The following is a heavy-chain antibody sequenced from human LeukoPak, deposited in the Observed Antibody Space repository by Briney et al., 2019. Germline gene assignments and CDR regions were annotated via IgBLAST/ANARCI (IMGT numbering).Heavy chain of an antibody. V-gene: IGHV3-23*01. D-gene: IGHD3-10*01. CDR1: GFTFSSYS. Sequence: GGSLRLSCAASGFTFSSYSMNWVRQAPGKGLEWVSAISGSGGSTYYADSVKGRFTISRDNSKNTLYLQMNSLRAEDTAVYYCAKESSLYGSGSYYNYWGQGTLVTVSS. CDR3: AKESSLYGSGSYYNY. J-gene: IGHJ4*02. CDR2: ISGSGGST.